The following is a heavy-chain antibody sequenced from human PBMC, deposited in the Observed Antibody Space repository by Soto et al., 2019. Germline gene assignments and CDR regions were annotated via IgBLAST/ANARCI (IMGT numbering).Heavy chain of an antibody. Sequence: GGSLRLSCAASGFTFSDYYMSWIRQAPGKGLEWVSYISSSGSTIYYADSVKGRFTISRDNAKNSLDLQMNSLRAEDTAVYYCARRVRITMVRGVIQNYYYYMDVWGKGTTVTVSS. D-gene: IGHD3-10*01. CDR2: ISSSGSTI. CDR1: GFTFSDYY. J-gene: IGHJ6*03. CDR3: ARRVRITMVRGVIQNYYYYMDV. V-gene: IGHV3-11*01.